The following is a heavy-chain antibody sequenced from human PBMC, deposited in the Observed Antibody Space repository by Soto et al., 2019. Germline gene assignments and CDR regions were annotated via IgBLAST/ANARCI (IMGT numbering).Heavy chain of an antibody. V-gene: IGHV4-31*03. CDR2: IYYSGSS. CDR1: GGSISSGGYY. J-gene: IGHJ5*02. CDR3: ARELHEYQLPYNWFDP. D-gene: IGHD2-2*01. Sequence: SETLSLTCTVSGGSISSGGYYWSWIRQHPGKGLEWIGYIYYSGSSYYNPSLKSRVTISVDTSKNQFSLKLSSVTAADTALYYCARELHEYQLPYNWFDPWGQGTLVTVSS.